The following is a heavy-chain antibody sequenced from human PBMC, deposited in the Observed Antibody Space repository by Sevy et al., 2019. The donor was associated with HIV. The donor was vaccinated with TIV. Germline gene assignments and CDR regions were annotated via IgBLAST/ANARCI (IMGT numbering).Heavy chain of an antibody. CDR2: ISYDGSNK. J-gene: IGHJ4*02. CDR1: GFTFSSYT. D-gene: IGHD3-10*01. V-gene: IGHV3-30-3*01. CDR3: ARDRDMVRGVILDY. Sequence: GGSLRLSCAASGFTFSSYTMHWVRQAPGEGLEWVTVISYDGSNKYYADSVKGRFTISRDNSKNTLYLQMNSLRAEDTAVYYCARDRDMVRGVILDYWGQGTLVTVSS.